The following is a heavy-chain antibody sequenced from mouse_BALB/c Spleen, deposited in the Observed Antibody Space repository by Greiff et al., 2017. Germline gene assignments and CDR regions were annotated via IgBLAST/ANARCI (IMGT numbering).Heavy chain of an antibody. Sequence: VQLQQSGPELVKPGASVKISCKASGYSFTGYYMHWVKQSHVKSLEWIGRINPYNGATSYNQDFKDKASLTVDKSSSTAYMELHSLTSEDSAVYYCARRGYYGSSYPYFDYWGQGTTLTVSS. D-gene: IGHD1-1*01. CDR1: GYSFTGYY. J-gene: IGHJ2*01. CDR2: INPYNGAT. V-gene: IGHV1-31*01. CDR3: ARRGYYGSSYPYFDY.